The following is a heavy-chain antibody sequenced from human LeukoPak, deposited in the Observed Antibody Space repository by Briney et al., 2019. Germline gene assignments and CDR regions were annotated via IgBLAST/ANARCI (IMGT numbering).Heavy chain of an antibody. CDR3: AREYYYGSGSLTDY. V-gene: IGHV4-39*01. D-gene: IGHD3-10*01. CDR2: IYYSGST. J-gene: IGHJ4*02. Sequence: SETLSLTCTVSGGSISSSSYYWGWIRQPPGKGLEWIGSIYYSGSTYYNPSLKSRVTISVDTSKNQFSLKLSSVTAADTAVYYRAREYYYGSGSLTDYWGQGTLVTVSS. CDR1: GGSISSSSYY.